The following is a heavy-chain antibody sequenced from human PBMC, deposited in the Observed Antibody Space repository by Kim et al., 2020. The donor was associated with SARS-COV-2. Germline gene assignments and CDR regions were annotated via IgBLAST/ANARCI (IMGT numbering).Heavy chain of an antibody. J-gene: IGHJ5*02. CDR1: AYTFTNYS. CDR2: INPSSGST. V-gene: IGHV1-46*01. D-gene: IGHD2-15*01. Sequence: ASVKVSCKASAYTFTNYSMHWVRQAPGQGLEWMGRINPSSGSTSYSQKFQGRVTITRDTSTSTAYMELSSLRSEDTAVYYCARGDVVVVLAATGGFDP. CDR3: ARGDVVVVLAATGGFDP.